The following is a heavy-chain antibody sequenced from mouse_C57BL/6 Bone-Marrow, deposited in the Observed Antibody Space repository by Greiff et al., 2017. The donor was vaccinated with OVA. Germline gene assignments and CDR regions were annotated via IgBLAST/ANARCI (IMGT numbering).Heavy chain of an antibody. CDR1: GFTFTDYY. J-gene: IGHJ1*03. V-gene: IGHV7-3*01. Sequence: EVMLVESGGGLVQPGGSLSLSCAASGFTFTDYYMSWVRQPPGKALEWLGFIRNKANGYTTEYSASVKGRFTISRDNSQSILYLQMNALRAEDSATYYCASPSTGTYWYFDVWGTGTTVTVSS. D-gene: IGHD4-1*02. CDR2: IRNKANGYTT. CDR3: ASPSTGTYWYFDV.